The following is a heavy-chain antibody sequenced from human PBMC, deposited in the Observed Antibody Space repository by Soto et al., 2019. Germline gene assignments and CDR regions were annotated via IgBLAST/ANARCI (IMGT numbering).Heavy chain of an antibody. J-gene: IGHJ4*02. CDR1: VFTCTYYA. V-gene: IGHV3-23*01. CDR3: AKDRDYPRDQFHY. Sequence: PWWSLRLSCTASVFTCTYYAFSWVRQAPGKGLEWVSAISANGQGIYYADSVRGRFTISRDNSKNTVFLHMDSLRAEDTAVYYCAKDRDYPRDQFHYWGQGTLVTVSS. D-gene: IGHD2-2*01. CDR2: ISANGQGI.